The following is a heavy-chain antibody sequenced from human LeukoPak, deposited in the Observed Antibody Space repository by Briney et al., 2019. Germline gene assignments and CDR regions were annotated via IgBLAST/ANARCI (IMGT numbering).Heavy chain of an antibody. V-gene: IGHV4-34*01. D-gene: IGHD2-8*01. CDR2: GSDNGGT. J-gene: IGHJ5*02. CDR1: GGSLNGHY. Sequence: SSETLSLTCAVYGGSLNGHYWSWIRQPPGKGLEWIGEGSDNGGTKYNPSLKSRVTIPAATSKNQFSLKLSSVTAADTAVYYCAKNGQSGFSFDPWGQGTLVTVSS. CDR3: AKNGQSGFSFDP.